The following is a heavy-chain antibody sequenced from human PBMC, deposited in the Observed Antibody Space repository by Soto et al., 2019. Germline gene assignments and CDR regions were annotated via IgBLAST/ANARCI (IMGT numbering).Heavy chain of an antibody. J-gene: IGHJ6*02. CDR1: GFTFSSYW. Sequence: GGSLRLSCAASGFTFSSYWMSWVRQAPGKGLEWVANIKQDGSEKYYVDSVKGRFTISRDNAKNSLYLQMNSLRAEDTAVYYCAREGRPSWTQPYYYYGMDVWGQGTTVTVSS. D-gene: IGHD2-15*01. V-gene: IGHV3-7*05. CDR3: AREGRPSWTQPYYYYGMDV. CDR2: IKQDGSEK.